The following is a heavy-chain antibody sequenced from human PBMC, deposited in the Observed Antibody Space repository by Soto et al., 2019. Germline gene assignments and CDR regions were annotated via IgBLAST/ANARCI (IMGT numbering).Heavy chain of an antibody. Sequence: EVQLVESGGGSVQPGGSLRLSCAASGFTFSSYWMHWVRQAPGKGLVWVSRIKSDGSGTYYADSVKGRLTISRVNAKNTLYLQMNSLRAEDTAVYYCARGDGDYYDGNGYLGRHWGQGTLVTVSS. CDR3: ARGDGDYYDGNGYLGRH. V-gene: IGHV3-74*01. J-gene: IGHJ4*02. CDR1: GFTFSSYW. D-gene: IGHD3-22*01. CDR2: IKSDGSGT.